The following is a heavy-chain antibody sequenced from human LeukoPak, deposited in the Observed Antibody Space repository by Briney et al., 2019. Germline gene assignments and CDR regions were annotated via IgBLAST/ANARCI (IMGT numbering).Heavy chain of an antibody. J-gene: IGHJ5*02. CDR3: ARGPKSS. CDR1: GFTFDDYG. CDR2: INSDGSST. Sequence: GGSLRLSCAASGFTFDDYGMSWVRQAPGKGPVWVSRINSDGSSTSYADSVKGRFTISRDNAKNTLYLQMNSLRAEDTAVYYCARGPKSSWGQGTLVTVSS. V-gene: IGHV3-74*01.